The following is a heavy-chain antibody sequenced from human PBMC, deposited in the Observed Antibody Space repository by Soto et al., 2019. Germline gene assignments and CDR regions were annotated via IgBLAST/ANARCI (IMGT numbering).Heavy chain of an antibody. V-gene: IGHV4-31*03. J-gene: IGHJ4*02. CDR1: GGSISSGGYY. D-gene: IGHD3-22*01. CDR2: IYYSGST. CDR3: AREDSSGYYYDY. Sequence: QVQLQESGPGLVKPSQTLSLTCTVSGGSISSGGYYWSWIRQPPGKGLEWIGYIYYSGSTYYNPSLMSRVTISVDTSKNQFSLKLSSVTAADTAVYYCAREDSSGYYYDYWGQGTLVTVSS.